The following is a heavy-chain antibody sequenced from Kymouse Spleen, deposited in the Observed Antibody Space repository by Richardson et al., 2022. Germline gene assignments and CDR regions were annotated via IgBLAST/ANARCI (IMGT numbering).Heavy chain of an antibody. CDR3: ASQLEPGVYYYGMDV. CDR1: GGSFSGYY. Sequence: QVQLQQWGAGLLKPSETLSLTCAVYGGSFSGYYWSWIRQPPGKGLEWIGEINHSGSTNYNPSLKSRVTISVDTSKNQFSLKLSSVTAADTAVYYCASQLEPGVYYYGMDVWGQGTTVTVSS. J-gene: IGHJ6*02. D-gene: IGHD1-1*01. CDR2: INHSGST. V-gene: IGHV4-34*01.